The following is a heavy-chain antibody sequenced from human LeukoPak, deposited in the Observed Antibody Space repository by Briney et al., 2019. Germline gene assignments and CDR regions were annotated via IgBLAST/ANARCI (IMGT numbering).Heavy chain of an antibody. J-gene: IGHJ4*02. V-gene: IGHV1-8*02. CDR1: GGTFSSYA. CDR3: ARSNGGELGRFDY. CDR2: MNPNSGNT. D-gene: IGHD1-26*01. Sequence: ASVKVSCKASGGTFSSYAINWVRQAPGQGLEWMGWMNPNSGNTGYAQKFQGRVTMTRNTSISTAYMELSSLRSDDTAVYYCARSNGGELGRFDYWGQGTLVTVSS.